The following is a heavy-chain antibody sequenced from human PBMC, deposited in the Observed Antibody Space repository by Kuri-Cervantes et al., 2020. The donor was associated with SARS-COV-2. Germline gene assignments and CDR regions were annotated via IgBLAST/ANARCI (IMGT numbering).Heavy chain of an antibody. CDR3: ARDGGDPGYDSSGYQDYGMDV. CDR2: ISAYNGNT. J-gene: IGHJ6*02. D-gene: IGHD3-22*01. Sequence: ASVKVSCKASGYTFTSYGISWVRQAPGQGLEWMGWISAYNGNTNYAQKLQGRVTMTRDTSTSTVYMELSSLRSEDTAVYYCARDGGDPGYDSSGYQDYGMDVWGQGTTVTVSS. CDR1: GYTFTSYG. V-gene: IGHV1-18*01.